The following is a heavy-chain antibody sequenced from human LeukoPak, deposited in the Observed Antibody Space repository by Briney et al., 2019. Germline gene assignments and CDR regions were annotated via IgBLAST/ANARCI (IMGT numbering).Heavy chain of an antibody. CDR2: INPNSGGT. CDR3: ARAGIVGATIPYGMDV. J-gene: IGHJ6*02. V-gene: IGHV1-2*04. CDR1: GYTFTGYY. Sequence: ASVKVSCKASGYTFTGYYMHWVRQAPGQGLEWMGWINPNSGGTNYAQKFQGWVTMTRDTSISTAYMELRSLRSDDTAVYYCARAGIVGATIPYGMDVWGQGTTVTVSS. D-gene: IGHD1-26*01.